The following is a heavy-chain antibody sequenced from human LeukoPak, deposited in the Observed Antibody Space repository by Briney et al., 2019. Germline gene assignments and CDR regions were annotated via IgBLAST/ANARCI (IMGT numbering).Heavy chain of an antibody. D-gene: IGHD2-2*01. Sequence: GGSLRLSCAASGFTFSSYSMNWVRQAPGKGLEWVSYISSSGSTIYYADSVKGRFTISRDNAKNSLYLQMNSLRAEDTAVFYCARLPVYCSSTSCYVDYWGQGTLVTVSS. CDR1: GFTFSSYS. CDR3: ARLPVYCSSTSCYVDY. J-gene: IGHJ4*02. V-gene: IGHV3-48*04. CDR2: ISSSGSTI.